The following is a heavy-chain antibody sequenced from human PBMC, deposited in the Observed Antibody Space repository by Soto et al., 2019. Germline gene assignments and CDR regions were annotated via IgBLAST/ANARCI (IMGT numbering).Heavy chain of an antibody. D-gene: IGHD4-17*01. CDR2: IYWDDDK. V-gene: IGHV2-5*02. J-gene: IGHJ5*02. CDR1: GFSLTTSGVG. Sequence: QITLKESGPTLVKPTQPLTLTCTFSGFSLTTSGVGVGWIRQPPGKALEWLALIYWDDDKRYSPSLKSRLTITKYTTTTQVVLTTTNMDPADTATHFCAHRKTTVPWWFDPWGQGTLVTVSS. CDR3: AHRKTTVPWWFDP.